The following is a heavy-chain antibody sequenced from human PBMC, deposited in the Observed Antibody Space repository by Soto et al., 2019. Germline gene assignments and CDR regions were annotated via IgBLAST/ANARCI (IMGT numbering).Heavy chain of an antibody. CDR1: GYTFSDYY. V-gene: IGHV1-2*02. D-gene: IGHD5-12*01. Sequence: QVPLVQSGAEVKKPGASVTVSCKASGYTFSDYYLHWVRQAPGQGPEWMGWINPNSGDTKYAQKFRGRVTMTRDTSVRSAFMELNRLKSDDTAVYYCARESGGATATLAYYYFYMDVWGKGTTVTVSS. J-gene: IGHJ6*03. CDR3: ARESGGATATLAYYYFYMDV. CDR2: INPNSGDT.